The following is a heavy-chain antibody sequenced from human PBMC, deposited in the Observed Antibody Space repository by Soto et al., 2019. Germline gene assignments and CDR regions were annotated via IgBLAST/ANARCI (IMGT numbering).Heavy chain of an antibody. V-gene: IGHV4-61*01. CDR1: GGSVSSGSFH. J-gene: IGHJ4*02. CDR2: IFYNGTA. Sequence: SETLSLTCIVSGGSVSSGSFHWSWIRQPPGKGLQFIGSIFYNGTANYSPSLKNRVSISIDTSQSQFFLQLISVAAADTAVYYCARIGGWYDIDFWGQGSLVTVSS. D-gene: IGHD6-19*01. CDR3: ARIGGWYDIDF.